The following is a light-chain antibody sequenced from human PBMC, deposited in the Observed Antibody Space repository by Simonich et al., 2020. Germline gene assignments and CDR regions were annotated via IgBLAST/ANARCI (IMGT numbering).Light chain of an antibody. CDR1: RSDVGVYNY. J-gene: IGLJ3*02. V-gene: IGLV2-14*03. CDR2: DVS. CDR3: SSYTSSSTRV. Sequence: QSALTQPASVSGALGQSITISCTGTRSDVGVYNYVYWYQQQPYKAPKLMFDDVSNRSSGVSNLFSGSKSGNTASLTISGLQAEDEADYYCSSYTSSSTRVFGGGTKLTVL.